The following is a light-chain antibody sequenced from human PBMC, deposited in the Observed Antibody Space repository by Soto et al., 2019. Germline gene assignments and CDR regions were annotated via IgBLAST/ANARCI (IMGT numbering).Light chain of an antibody. V-gene: IGKV1-33*01. CDR1: QDINNY. J-gene: IGKJ4*01. CDR2: DAS. CDR3: QQYDYLPLT. Sequence: DIQMTQSPSSLSASVGDRVTITCQASQDINNYLNWYQQKPGKAPKLLIYDASNLQRGVPSRFSGSGSGTDFTFTISSLLPEDFATYYCQQYDYLPLTFGGGTKVEIK.